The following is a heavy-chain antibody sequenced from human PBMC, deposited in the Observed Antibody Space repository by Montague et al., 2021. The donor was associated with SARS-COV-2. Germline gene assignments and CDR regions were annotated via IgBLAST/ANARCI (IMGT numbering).Heavy chain of an antibody. V-gene: IGHV2-70*01. Sequence: PALVKPTQTLTLTCTFSGFSLSTSGMCVSWIRQPPGKALEWLALIDWDDDKYYSTSLKTRLTISKDTSTNQVVLTMTSMDPVDTATYYCARIRDYDILTGSYSGFDYRGQGTLVTVSS. D-gene: IGHD3-9*01. CDR3: ARIRDYDILTGSYSGFDY. CDR2: IDWDDDK. J-gene: IGHJ4*02. CDR1: GFSLSTSGMC.